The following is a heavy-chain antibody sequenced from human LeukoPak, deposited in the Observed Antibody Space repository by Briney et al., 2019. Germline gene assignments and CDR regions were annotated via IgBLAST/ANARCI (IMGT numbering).Heavy chain of an antibody. CDR1: GGSISSYY. CDR2: IYYSGST. J-gene: IGHJ6*02. V-gene: IGHV4-59*06. Sequence: PSETLSLTCTVSGGSISSYYWSWIRQHPGKGLEWIGYIYYSGSTYYNPSLKSRVTISVDTSKNQFSLKLSSVTAADTAVYYCARDHAVAKYYYGMDVWGQGTTVTVSS. CDR3: ARDHAVAKYYYGMDV. D-gene: IGHD6-19*01.